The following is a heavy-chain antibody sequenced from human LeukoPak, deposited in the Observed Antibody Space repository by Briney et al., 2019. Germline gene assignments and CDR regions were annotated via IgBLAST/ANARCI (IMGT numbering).Heavy chain of an antibody. V-gene: IGHV3-7*04. J-gene: IGHJ3*01. D-gene: IGHD1-7*01. CDR2: IKEDGSEK. Sequence: GGSLRLSCAASGITFSRYWMTWVRQAPGKGLEWVANIKEDGSEKYYVDSVKGRFTISRDNANNSLCLQMNSLRAEDTAVYYCARGGGTNDLWGQGTMVTVSS. CDR3: ARGGGTNDL. CDR1: GITFSRYW.